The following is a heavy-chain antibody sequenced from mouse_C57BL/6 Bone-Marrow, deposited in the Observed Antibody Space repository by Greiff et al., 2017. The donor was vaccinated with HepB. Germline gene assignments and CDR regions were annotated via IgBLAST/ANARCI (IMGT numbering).Heavy chain of an antibody. CDR2: ISSGSSTI. CDR3: ARSPSPFITTPY. Sequence: DVQLVESGGGLVKPGGSLKLSCAASGFTFSDYGMHWVRQAPEKGLEWVAYISSGSSTIYYEDTVKGRFTISRDNAKNTLFLQMTSLRSEDTAMYYCARSPSPFITTPYWGQGTTLTVSS. D-gene: IGHD1-1*01. V-gene: IGHV5-17*01. CDR1: GFTFSDYG. J-gene: IGHJ2*01.